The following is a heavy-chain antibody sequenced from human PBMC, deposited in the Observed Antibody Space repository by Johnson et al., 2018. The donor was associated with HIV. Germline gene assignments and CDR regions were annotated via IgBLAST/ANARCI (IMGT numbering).Heavy chain of an antibody. CDR3: TTRGFVVVPAANLHAFDI. D-gene: IGHD2-2*01. J-gene: IGHJ3*02. CDR1: GFTFSNAW. CDR2: IKSKTDGGTT. V-gene: IGHV3-15*01. Sequence: EKLVESGGGLVKPGGSLRLSCAASGFTFSNAWMSWVRQAPGKGLEWVGRIKSKTDGGTTDYAAPVKGRFTISRDDSKNTLYLQMNSLKTEDTAVYYFTTRGFVVVPAANLHAFDIWGQGTMVTVSS.